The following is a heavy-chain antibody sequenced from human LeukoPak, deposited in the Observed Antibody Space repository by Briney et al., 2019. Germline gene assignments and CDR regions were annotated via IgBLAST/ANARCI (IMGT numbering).Heavy chain of an antibody. V-gene: IGHV4-39*01. D-gene: IGHD6-19*01. Sequence: SETLSLTCTVSGGSISSSSYYWGWIRQPPGKGLEWIGSIYYSGSTYYNPSPKSRVTISVDTSKNQFSLKLSSVTAADTAVYYCARHWGSSGWNYFDYWGQGTLVTVSS. J-gene: IGHJ4*02. CDR1: GGSISSSSYY. CDR3: ARHWGSSGWNYFDY. CDR2: IYYSGST.